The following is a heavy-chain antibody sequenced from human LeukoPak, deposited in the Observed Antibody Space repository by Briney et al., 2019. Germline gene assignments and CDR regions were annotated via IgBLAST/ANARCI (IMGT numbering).Heavy chain of an antibody. CDR2: ISYDGSFQ. J-gene: IGHJ4*02. V-gene: IGHV3-30-3*01. CDR3: VRAPYYSGIEHYFDH. D-gene: IGHD3-22*01. CDR1: GFTFSSHA. Sequence: GGSLRLSCSVSGFTFSSHAMHWVRQAPGKGLECVAYISYDGSFQYHADSVKGRFTISRDNAKGSLYLQMNSMRAEDTAVYYCVRAPYYSGIEHYFDHWGQGILVTVSS.